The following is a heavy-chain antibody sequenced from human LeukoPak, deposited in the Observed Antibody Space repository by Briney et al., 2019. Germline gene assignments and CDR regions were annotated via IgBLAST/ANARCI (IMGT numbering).Heavy chain of an antibody. J-gene: IGHJ6*03. V-gene: IGHV4-59*01. CDR3: ARTTEGGYTYNYFYYYYMDV. Sequence: SGTLSLTCTVSGGSISSYYWSWIRQPPGKGLEWIGYIYYSGSTNYNPSLKSRISISVDTSKNQFSLKLSSVTAADTAVYYCARTTEGGYTYNYFYYYYMDVWGKGTTVTISS. D-gene: IGHD5-18*01. CDR2: IYYSGST. CDR1: GGSISSYY.